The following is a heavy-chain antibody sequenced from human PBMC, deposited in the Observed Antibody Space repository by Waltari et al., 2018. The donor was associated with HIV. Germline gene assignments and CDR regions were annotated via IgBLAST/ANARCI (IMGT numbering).Heavy chain of an antibody. Sequence: EVQLVESGGGLVQPGGSLKLSCAASGFTLSGSAMHWVRQAPGTRREWVGGIRSKANSYAEAYAASVKGRFTISRDDSKNTAYLQMNSLKTEDTAVYYCTRHMGGYCSSTSCYNYYYGMDVWGQGTTVTVSS. D-gene: IGHD2-2*02. CDR2: IRSKANSYAE. V-gene: IGHV3-73*01. CDR1: GFTLSGSA. J-gene: IGHJ6*02. CDR3: TRHMGGYCSSTSCYNYYYGMDV.